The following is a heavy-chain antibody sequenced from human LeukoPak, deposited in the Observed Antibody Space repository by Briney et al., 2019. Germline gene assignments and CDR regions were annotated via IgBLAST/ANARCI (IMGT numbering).Heavy chain of an antibody. V-gene: IGHV4-30-4*01. CDR2: IYYSGST. CDR1: GGSISSGDYY. CDR3: ARVGRGVVVVAATPANWFDP. Sequence: PSETLSLTCTVSGGSISSGDYYWSWIRQPPGKGLEWIGYIYYSGSTYYNPSLKSRVTISVDTSKNQFSLKLSSVTAADTAVYYCARVGRGVVVVAATPANWFDPWGQGTLVTVSS. D-gene: IGHD2-15*01. J-gene: IGHJ5*02.